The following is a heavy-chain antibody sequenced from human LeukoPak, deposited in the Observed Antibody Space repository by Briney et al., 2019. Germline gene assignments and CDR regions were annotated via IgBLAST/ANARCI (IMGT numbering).Heavy chain of an antibody. Sequence: GGSLRLSCAASGFTFSSYAMGWVRQAPGKGLEWVSAISGSGGSTYYADSVKGRFTISRDNSKNTLYLQMNSLRAEDTAVYYCAKVLRSIRGPANFDYWGQGTLVTVSS. V-gene: IGHV3-23*01. CDR2: ISGSGGST. CDR3: AKVLRSIRGPANFDY. D-gene: IGHD3-10*01. J-gene: IGHJ4*02. CDR1: GFTFSSYA.